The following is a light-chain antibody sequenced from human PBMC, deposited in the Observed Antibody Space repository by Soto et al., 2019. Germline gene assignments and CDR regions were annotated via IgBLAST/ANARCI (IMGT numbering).Light chain of an antibody. CDR3: QQYNNWPIT. CDR2: GAS. CDR1: QSVSNK. Sequence: EIVMSHSAATLSVSPGEIATLSFGAIQSVSNKLAWYQHKPGQAPRLLIYGASTRATGIPARFSGSGSGTDFTLTISRLEPEDFEVYYCQQYNNWPITFGQGTRLEIK. J-gene: IGKJ5*01. V-gene: IGKV3-15*01.